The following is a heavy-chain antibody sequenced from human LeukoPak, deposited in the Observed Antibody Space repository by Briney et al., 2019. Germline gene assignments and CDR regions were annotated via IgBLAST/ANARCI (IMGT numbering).Heavy chain of an antibody. V-gene: IGHV4-39*07. Sequence: SETLSLTCTVSGDSISSSGYYWGWIRQPPGKGLEWIGSIYYSGSTYYNPSLESRVTISVDTSKNQFSLKLSSVTAADTAVYYCARGDYDSSGIIDYWGQGTLVTVSS. D-gene: IGHD3-22*01. J-gene: IGHJ4*02. CDR1: GDSISSSGYY. CDR2: IYYSGST. CDR3: ARGDYDSSGIIDY.